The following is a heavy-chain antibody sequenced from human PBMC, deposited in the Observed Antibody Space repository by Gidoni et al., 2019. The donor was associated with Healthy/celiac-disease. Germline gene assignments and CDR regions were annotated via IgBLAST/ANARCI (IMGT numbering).Heavy chain of an antibody. CDR2: IDHSGST. V-gene: IGHV4-34*01. CDR1: GGSFSGYY. J-gene: IGHJ4*02. D-gene: IGHD6-13*01. CDR3: AGRIAAAGQYYFDY. Sequence: HVQLQPWCAGLLKPSETLSLTCAVYGGSFSGYYWSWIRQPPGKGLEWIGEIDHSGSTNYNPSLKSRVTISGDTSKNQFSLKLSSVTAADTAVYYCAGRIAAAGQYYFDYWGQGTLVTVSS.